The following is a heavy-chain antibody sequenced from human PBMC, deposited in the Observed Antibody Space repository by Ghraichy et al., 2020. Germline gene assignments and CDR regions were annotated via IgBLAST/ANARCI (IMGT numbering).Heavy chain of an antibody. J-gene: IGHJ4*02. Sequence: GGSLRLSCAASGFTFSSYGMHWVRQAPGKGLEWVAVISYDGSNKYYADSVKGRFTISRDNSKNTLYLQMNSLRAEDTAVYYCAKVDTAMAPHSKFIFDYWGQGTLVTVSS. CDR2: ISYDGSNK. V-gene: IGHV3-30*18. D-gene: IGHD5-18*01. CDR3: AKVDTAMAPHSKFIFDY. CDR1: GFTFSSYG.